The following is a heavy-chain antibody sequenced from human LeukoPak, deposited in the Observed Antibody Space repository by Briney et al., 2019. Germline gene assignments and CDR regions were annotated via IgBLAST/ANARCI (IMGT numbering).Heavy chain of an antibody. Sequence: ASVKVSCKASGYTFTSYYMHWVRQAPGQGLEWMGIINPSGGSTSYAQKFQGRVTMTRDMSTSTVYMELSSLRSEDTAVYYCARGPGYCSSTSCYYGVYYYYYGMDVWGQGTTVTVSS. CDR3: ARGPGYCSSTSCYYGVYYYYYGMDV. CDR1: GYTFTSYY. D-gene: IGHD2-2*01. J-gene: IGHJ6*02. V-gene: IGHV1-46*01. CDR2: INPSGGST.